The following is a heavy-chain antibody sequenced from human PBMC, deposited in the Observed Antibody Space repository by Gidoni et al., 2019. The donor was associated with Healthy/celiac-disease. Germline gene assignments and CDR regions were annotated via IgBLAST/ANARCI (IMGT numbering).Heavy chain of an antibody. CDR1: GYTFTSYG. D-gene: IGHD3-22*01. V-gene: IGHV1-18*01. CDR3: ARDAPGNYYDSRSDAFDI. CDR2: ISAYNGNT. Sequence: QVQLVQSGAEVKKPGASVKVSCKASGYTFTSYGISWVRQAPGQGLEWMGWISAYNGNTNYAQKLQGRVTMTTDTSTSTAYMELRSLRSDDTAVYYCARDAPGNYYDSRSDAFDIWGQGTMVTVSS. J-gene: IGHJ3*02.